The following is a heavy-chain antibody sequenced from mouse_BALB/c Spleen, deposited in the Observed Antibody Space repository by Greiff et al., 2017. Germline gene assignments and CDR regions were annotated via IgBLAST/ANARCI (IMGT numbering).Heavy chain of an antibody. J-gene: IGHJ2*01. Sequence: QVQLKQSGAELARPGASVKMSCKASGYTFTSYKMHWVKQRPGQGLEWIGYINPSSGYTNYNQKFKDKATLTADKSSSTAYMQLSSLTSEDSAVYYCARGDEGNFDYWGQGTTLTVSS. CDR3: ARGDEGNFDY. CDR1: GYTFTSYK. CDR2: INPSSGYT. V-gene: IGHV1-4*01. D-gene: IGHD3-3*01.